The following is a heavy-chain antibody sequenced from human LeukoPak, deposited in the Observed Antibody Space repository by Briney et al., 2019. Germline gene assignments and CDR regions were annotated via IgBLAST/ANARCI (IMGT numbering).Heavy chain of an antibody. Sequence: GESLKISCKASGYTFSTYWIGWVRQMPGKGLEWMGIIYPGDSDTRYSPSSQGQVTITADKYISTAYLQWSSLKASDTAMYYCARLMIAAAGHGYNWFDPWGQGTLVTVSS. CDR2: IYPGDSDT. D-gene: IGHD6-13*01. CDR3: ARLMIAAAGHGYNWFDP. J-gene: IGHJ5*02. V-gene: IGHV5-51*01. CDR1: GYTFSTYW.